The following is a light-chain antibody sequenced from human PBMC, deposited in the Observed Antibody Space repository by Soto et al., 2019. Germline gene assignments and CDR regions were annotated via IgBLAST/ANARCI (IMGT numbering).Light chain of an antibody. CDR2: GAS. CDR1: QSVSSSY. CDR3: QQYGSSPYT. Sequence: EIVLTQSPGTLSLSPGERATLSCRASQSVSSSYLAWYQLKPGQSPRLLIYGASSRATGIPDRFSGSGSGTDFTLTISRLEPEDFAVYYCQQYGSSPYTFGQGTKLEIK. V-gene: IGKV3-20*01. J-gene: IGKJ2*01.